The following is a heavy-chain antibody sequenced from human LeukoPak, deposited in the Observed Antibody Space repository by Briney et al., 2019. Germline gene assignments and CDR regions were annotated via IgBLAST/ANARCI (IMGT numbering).Heavy chain of an antibody. D-gene: IGHD1-26*01. CDR3: AREVGAQPDY. J-gene: IGHJ4*02. V-gene: IGHV1-2*02. CDR2: INPNSGAT. Sequence: GASVKVSCRASGGTFSSYAISWVRQAPGQGLEWMGWINPNSGATNYAQKFQGRVTMTRDTSISTAYMELSRLRSDDTAVYYCAREVGAQPDYWGQGTLVTVSS. CDR1: GGTFSSYA.